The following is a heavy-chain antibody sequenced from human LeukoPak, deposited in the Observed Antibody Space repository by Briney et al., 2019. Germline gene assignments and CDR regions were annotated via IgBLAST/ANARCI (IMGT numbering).Heavy chain of an antibody. D-gene: IGHD3-16*02. Sequence: PSETLSLTCAVYGGTFIHYYWSWIRQVPGKGLEWIGEVTHTGGTNYNPSLRSRVTISVDMSRNQFSLRLSSVTAADTAVYYCAREGRFGGVIVPQGWFDPWGQGTLVTVSS. V-gene: IGHV4-34*01. CDR1: GGTFIHYY. CDR3: AREGRFGGVIVPQGWFDP. CDR2: VTHTGGT. J-gene: IGHJ5*02.